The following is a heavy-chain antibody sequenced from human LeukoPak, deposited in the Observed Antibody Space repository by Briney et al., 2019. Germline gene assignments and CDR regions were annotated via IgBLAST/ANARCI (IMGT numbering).Heavy chain of an antibody. J-gene: IGHJ6*03. V-gene: IGHV1-69*05. CDR2: IIPIFGTA. CDR3: ARGSSDSYGDYYYYYYMDV. CDR1: GYTFTSYY. D-gene: IGHD5-18*01. Sequence: GASVKVSCKASGYTFTSYYMHWVRQAPGQGLEWMGGIIPIFGTANYAQKFQGRVTITTDESTSTAYMELSSLRSEDTAVYYCARGSSDSYGDYYYYYYMDVWGKGTTVTVSS.